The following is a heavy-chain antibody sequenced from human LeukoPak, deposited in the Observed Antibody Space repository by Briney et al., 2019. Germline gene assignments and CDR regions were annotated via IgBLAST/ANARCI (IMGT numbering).Heavy chain of an antibody. CDR3: ARASGWYSPPVVDY. CDR2: IYYSGST. D-gene: IGHD6-19*01. CDR1: GESFSGYS. J-gene: IGHJ4*02. V-gene: IGHV4-59*01. Sequence: SETLSLTCVVYGESFSGYSWSWIRQPPGKGLEWIGYIYYSGSTSYNPSLMSRVTISVDTSKNQFSLKLSSVTAADTAVYYCARASGWYSPPVVDYWGQGTLVTVSS.